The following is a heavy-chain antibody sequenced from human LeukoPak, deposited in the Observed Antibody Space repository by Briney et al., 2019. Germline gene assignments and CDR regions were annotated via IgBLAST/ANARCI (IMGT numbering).Heavy chain of an antibody. D-gene: IGHD3-22*01. J-gene: IGHJ6*02. Sequence: SLRLSFAASGFTFDDFAMHWVRPAPVKGLGWVSGICWNSGSIGYADSVKGRFTISRDNAKNSLYLQMNSLRAEDTALYYCAKGFTYYYDSSGYGMDVWGQGTTVTVSS. V-gene: IGHV3-9*01. CDR3: AKGFTYYYDSSGYGMDV. CDR1: GFTFDDFA. CDR2: ICWNSGSI.